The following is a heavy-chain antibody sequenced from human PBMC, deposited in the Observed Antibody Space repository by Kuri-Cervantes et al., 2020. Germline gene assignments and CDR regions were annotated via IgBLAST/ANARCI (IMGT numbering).Heavy chain of an antibody. Sequence: GGSLRLSCAASGFTVSSNYMSWIRQAPGKGLEWVSYISSSGSTIYYADSVKGRFTISRDNAKNSLYLQMNSLRAEDTAVYYCARVGGPMVRGVIIFWGQGTLVTVSS. CDR1: GFTVSSNY. V-gene: IGHV3-11*01. CDR2: ISSSGSTI. CDR3: ARVGGPMVRGVIIF. D-gene: IGHD3-10*01. J-gene: IGHJ4*02.